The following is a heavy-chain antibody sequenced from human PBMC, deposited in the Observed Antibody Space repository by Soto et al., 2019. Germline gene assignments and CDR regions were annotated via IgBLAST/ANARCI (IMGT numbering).Heavy chain of an antibody. CDR1: GYSFTSYW. V-gene: IGHV5-10-1*04. D-gene: IGHD6-13*01. J-gene: IGHJ6*02. Sequence: GESLKISCKGSGYSFTSYWISWVRQMPGKGLEWMGSIDPSDSYTNYSPSFQGQVTISADKSISTAYLQWSSLKASDTAMYYCARPRSSSRNYYGMDVWGQGTTVTVSS. CDR3: ARPRSSSRNYYGMDV. CDR2: IDPSDSYT.